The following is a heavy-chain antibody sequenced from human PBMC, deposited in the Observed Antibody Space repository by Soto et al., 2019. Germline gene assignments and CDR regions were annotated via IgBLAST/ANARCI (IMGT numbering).Heavy chain of an antibody. CDR3: AGRVVVVAATAPDTGWFDP. Sequence: PSETLSLTCTVSGGSIGSSSYYWGWIRQPPGKGLEWIGRINYSGSTNYNPSLKSRVTISVDTSKNQFSLKLSSVTAADTAVYYCAGRVVVVAATAPDTGWFDPWGQGTLVTVSS. CDR2: INYSGST. CDR1: GGSIGSSSYY. D-gene: IGHD2-15*01. V-gene: IGHV4-39*01. J-gene: IGHJ5*02.